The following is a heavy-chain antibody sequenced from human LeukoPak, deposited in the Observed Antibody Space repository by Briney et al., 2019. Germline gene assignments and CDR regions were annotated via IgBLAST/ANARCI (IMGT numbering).Heavy chain of an antibody. D-gene: IGHD6-13*01. CDR2: ISSSSSYV. Sequence: GESLRLSCAASGFTFSSYSINWVRQAPGKGLEWVSSISSSSSYVYYADSVNGRFTISRDNAKDSLYLQMNSLRAEDTAVYYCAREGRAYSIDYWGQGTLVTVSS. CDR1: GFTFSSYS. CDR3: AREGRAYSIDY. V-gene: IGHV3-21*01. J-gene: IGHJ4*02.